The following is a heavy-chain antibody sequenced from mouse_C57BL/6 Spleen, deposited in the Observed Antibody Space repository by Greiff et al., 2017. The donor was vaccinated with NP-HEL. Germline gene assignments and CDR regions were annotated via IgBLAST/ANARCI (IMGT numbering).Heavy chain of an antibody. Sequence: EVKLVESGGGLVKPGGSLKLSCAASGFTFSSYAMSWVRQTPEKRLEWVATISDGGSYTYYPDNVKGRFTISRDNAKNNLYLQMSHLKSEDTAMYYCAREDYYGSSPPWFAYWGQGTLVTVSA. CDR2: ISDGGSYT. CDR1: GFTFSSYA. CDR3: AREDYYGSSPPWFAY. D-gene: IGHD1-1*01. V-gene: IGHV5-4*01. J-gene: IGHJ3*01.